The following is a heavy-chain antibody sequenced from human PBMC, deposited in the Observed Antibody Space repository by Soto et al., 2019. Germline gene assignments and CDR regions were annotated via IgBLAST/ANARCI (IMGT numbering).Heavy chain of an antibody. Sequence: GASVKVSCKASGYTFTSYAMHWVRQAPGQRLEWMGWINAGNGNTKYSQKFQGRVTITRDTSASTAYMELSSLRSEDTAVYYCARVRSRLNRSLDYWGQGTLVTVSS. CDR2: INAGNGNT. CDR3: ARVRSRLNRSLDY. CDR1: GYTFTSYA. D-gene: IGHD4-17*01. V-gene: IGHV1-3*01. J-gene: IGHJ4*02.